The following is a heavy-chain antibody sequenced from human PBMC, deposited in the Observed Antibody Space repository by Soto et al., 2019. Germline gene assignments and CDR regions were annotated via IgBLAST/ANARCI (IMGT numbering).Heavy chain of an antibody. Sequence: ASVKVSCKASGYTFTSYGINWVRQATGQGLEWMGWMNPNSGNTGYAQKFQGRVTMTRNTSISTAYMELSSLRSEDTAVCYCARGPHYYDSSGYYFSPMDVWGQGTTVTVSS. D-gene: IGHD3-22*01. J-gene: IGHJ6*02. CDR2: MNPNSGNT. CDR1: GYTFTSYG. V-gene: IGHV1-8*01. CDR3: ARGPHYYDSSGYYFSPMDV.